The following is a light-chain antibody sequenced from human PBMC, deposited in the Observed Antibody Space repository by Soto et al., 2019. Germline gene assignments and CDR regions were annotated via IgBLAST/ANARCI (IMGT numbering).Light chain of an antibody. CDR2: GAS. J-gene: IGKJ1*01. V-gene: IGKV3-20*01. CDR3: HQYNSYWT. CDR1: QSVSNNY. Sequence: EIVLTQSPGTLSLSPGERATLSCRASQSVSNNYLAWYQQKPGQAPRLLIDGASNRATGIPDRFSGSGSGTDFTLTITRLEPEDFATYYCHQYNSYWTFGQGTKVDIK.